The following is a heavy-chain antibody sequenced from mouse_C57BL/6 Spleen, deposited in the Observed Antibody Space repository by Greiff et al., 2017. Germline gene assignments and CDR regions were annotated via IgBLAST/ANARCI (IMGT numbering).Heavy chain of an antibody. CDR2: ISDGGSYT. CDR1: GFTFSSYA. V-gene: IGHV5-4*01. Sequence: EVQRVESGGGLVKPGGSLKLSCAASGFTFSSYAMSWVRQTPEKRLEWVATISDGGSYTYYPDNVKGRFTISRDNAKNNLYLQMSHLKSEDTAMYYCARAGLTRDYFDYWGQGTTLTVSS. D-gene: IGHD3-1*01. J-gene: IGHJ2*01. CDR3: ARAGLTRDYFDY.